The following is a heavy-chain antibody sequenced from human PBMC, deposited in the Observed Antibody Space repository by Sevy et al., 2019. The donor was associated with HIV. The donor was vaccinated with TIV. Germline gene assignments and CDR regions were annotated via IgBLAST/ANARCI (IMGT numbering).Heavy chain of an antibody. J-gene: IGHJ3*02. CDR3: ARGRDWYDSSGYDAFDI. Sequence: ASVKVSCKASGYTFTSYGISWVRQAPGQGLEWMGWISAYNGNTNYAQKLQGRVTMTTDTSTSTAYMELRSLRSDDTAVYYCARGRDWYDSSGYDAFDIWGQGTMVTVSS. CDR1: GYTFTSYG. D-gene: IGHD3-22*01. CDR2: ISAYNGNT. V-gene: IGHV1-18*01.